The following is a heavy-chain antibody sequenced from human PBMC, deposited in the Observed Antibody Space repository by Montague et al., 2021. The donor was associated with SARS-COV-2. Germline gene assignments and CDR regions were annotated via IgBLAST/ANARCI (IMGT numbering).Heavy chain of an antibody. CDR3: ARHYGVVVPAAIYYYYGMDA. V-gene: IGHV4-39*01. CDR2: IYYSGST. Sequence: SETLSLTCTVSGGSISSSSYYWGWIRQPPGKGLEWIGSIYYSGSTYYNPSLKSRVTISVDPSKNQFSLKLSSVTAADTAVYYCARHYGVVVPAAIYYYYGMDAWGQGTTVTVSS. D-gene: IGHD2-2*02. J-gene: IGHJ6*02. CDR1: GGSISSSSYY.